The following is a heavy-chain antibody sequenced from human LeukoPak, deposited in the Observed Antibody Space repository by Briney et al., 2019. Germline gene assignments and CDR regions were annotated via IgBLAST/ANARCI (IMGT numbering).Heavy chain of an antibody. CDR2: ISGSGGST. J-gene: IGHJ4*02. V-gene: IGHV3-23*01. CDR1: GFTFSSYA. Sequence: GGSLRLSGAASGFTFSSYAMSWVRQAPGKGLEWVSAISGSGGSTYYADSVKGRFTISRDNAKNSLYLQMNSLRAEDTAVYYCARDLGELSVWGQGTLVTVSS. CDR3: ARDLGELSV. D-gene: IGHD3-10*01.